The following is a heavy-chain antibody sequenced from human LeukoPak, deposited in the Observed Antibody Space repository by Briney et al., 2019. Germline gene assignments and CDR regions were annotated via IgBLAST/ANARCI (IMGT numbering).Heavy chain of an antibody. V-gene: IGHV1-69*13. CDR3: ARTYYYDSSGYYDYFDY. J-gene: IGHJ4*02. D-gene: IGHD3-22*01. CDR1: GGTFSSYA. CDR2: IIPIFGTA. Sequence: SVKVSCKASGGTFSSYAISWVRQAPGQGLVWMGGIIPIFGTANYALKFQGRVTITADESTSTAYMELRSLRSDDTAVYYCARTYYYDSSGYYDYFDYWGQGTLVTVSS.